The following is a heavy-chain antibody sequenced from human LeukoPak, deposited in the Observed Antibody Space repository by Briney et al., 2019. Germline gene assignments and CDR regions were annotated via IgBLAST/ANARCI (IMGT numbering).Heavy chain of an antibody. J-gene: IGHJ4*02. D-gene: IGHD3-22*01. CDR2: XIPIFGTA. V-gene: IGHV1-69*01. Sequence: APGXXXXXMGXXIPIFGTANYAQKFQGRVTITADESTSTAYMELSSLRSEDTAVYYCASLSSRDSSGYYYRTFDYWGQGTLVTVSS. CDR3: ASLSSRDSSGYYYRTFDY.